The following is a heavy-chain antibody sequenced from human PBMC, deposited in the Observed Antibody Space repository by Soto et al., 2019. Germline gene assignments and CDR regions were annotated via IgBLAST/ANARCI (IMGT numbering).Heavy chain of an antibody. CDR1: GDSISSGDYY. J-gene: IGHJ4*02. CDR2: IYYSGST. Sequence: QVQLQESGPGLVKPSQTLSLTCTVSGDSISSGDYYWSWIRQPPGMGLECIGYIYYSGSTYYNPSLKSRVTISLGTSRNQFSLNLSSVTAKDTAMYYCARAAIHCSGGCCYEYWGQGSLVTVSS. CDR3: ARAAIHCSGGCCYEY. D-gene: IGHD2-15*01. V-gene: IGHV4-30-4*01.